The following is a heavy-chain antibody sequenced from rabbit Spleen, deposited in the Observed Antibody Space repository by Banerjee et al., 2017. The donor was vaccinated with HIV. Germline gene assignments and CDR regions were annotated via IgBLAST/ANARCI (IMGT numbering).Heavy chain of an antibody. D-gene: IGHD5-1*01. CDR1: GFTISSYY. CDR2: IYNGDGNT. J-gene: IGHJ4*01. CDR3: ARDLVGVIGWNFYL. V-gene: IGHV1S47*01. Sequence: QEQLEESGGGLVQPEGSLTLTCTASGFTISSYYYMCWVRQAPGKGLEWIGCIYNGDGNTYYASWVNGRFTISRSTSLNTVTLRMTSLTAADRAAYFCARDLVGVIGWNFYLWGPGTLVTVS.